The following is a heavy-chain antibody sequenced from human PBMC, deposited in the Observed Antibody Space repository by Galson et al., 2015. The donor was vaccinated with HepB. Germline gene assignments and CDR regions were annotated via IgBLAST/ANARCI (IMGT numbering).Heavy chain of an antibody. Sequence: SLRLSCAASGFTVSSNYMSWVRQAPGKGLEWVSVIYSGGSTYYADSVKGRFTISRDNSKNTLYLQMNSLRAEDTAVYYCARRDAYYYDSSGYYPDWGQGTLVTVSS. D-gene: IGHD3-22*01. V-gene: IGHV3-66*01. CDR1: GFTVSSNY. CDR3: ARRDAYYYDSSGYYPD. CDR2: IYSGGST. J-gene: IGHJ4*02.